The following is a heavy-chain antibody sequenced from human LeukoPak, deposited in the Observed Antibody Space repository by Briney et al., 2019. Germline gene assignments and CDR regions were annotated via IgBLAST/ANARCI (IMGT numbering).Heavy chain of an antibody. CDR1: GFTFSSYS. Sequence: GGSLRLSCAASGFTFSSYSMNWVRQAPGKGLEWVSSISSSSSYIYYADSVKGRFTISRDNAKNSLYLQMNSLRAEDTAVYYCARERGRLLPPDYWGQGTLVTVSS. CDR2: ISSSSSYI. J-gene: IGHJ4*02. CDR3: ARERGRLLPPDY. D-gene: IGHD2-21*01. V-gene: IGHV3-21*01.